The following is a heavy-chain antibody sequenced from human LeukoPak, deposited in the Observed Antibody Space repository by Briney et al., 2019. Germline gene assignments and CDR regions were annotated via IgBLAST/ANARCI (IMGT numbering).Heavy chain of an antibody. CDR2: IKSKTDGGTT. V-gene: IGHV3-15*01. CDR1: GFTFSDYY. CDR3: TTDAMITFGGVIVNSYYYYGMDV. D-gene: IGHD3-16*02. J-gene: IGHJ6*02. Sequence: PGGSLRLSCAASGFTFSDYYMSWIRQAPGKGLEWVGRIKSKTDGGTTDYAAPVKGRFTISRDDSKNTLYLQMNSLKTEDTAVYYCTTDAMITFGGVIVNSYYYYGMDVWGQGTTVTVSS.